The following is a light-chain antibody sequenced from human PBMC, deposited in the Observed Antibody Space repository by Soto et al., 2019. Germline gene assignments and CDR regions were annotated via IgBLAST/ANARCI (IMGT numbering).Light chain of an antibody. V-gene: IGKV1-39*01. CDR2: AAS. CDR3: KQSYSTPLT. J-gene: IGKJ5*01. Sequence: DIQMTQSPSSLSASVGDRVTITCRASQSISSYLNWYQQKPGKAPKLLIYAASSLKSGVPSRFSGSGSWTDFTLTISRLPPEDFATYYCKQSYSTPLTFGQGTRLESK. CDR1: QSISSY.